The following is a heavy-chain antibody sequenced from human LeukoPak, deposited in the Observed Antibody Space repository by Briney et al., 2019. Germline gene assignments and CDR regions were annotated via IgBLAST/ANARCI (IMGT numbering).Heavy chain of an antibody. CDR3: ARGSSGTYYNPLGYMDV. D-gene: IGHD3-10*01. Sequence: SETLSLTCTVSGGSISIYYWNWIRQPAGKGLERIGRIFTSGITNYNPSLKSRVTMSVDTSKNQFSLNLSSVTAADTAVYYCARGSSGTYYNPLGYMDVWGKGTTVTVSS. CDR2: IFTSGIT. V-gene: IGHV4-4*07. CDR1: GGSISIYY. J-gene: IGHJ6*03.